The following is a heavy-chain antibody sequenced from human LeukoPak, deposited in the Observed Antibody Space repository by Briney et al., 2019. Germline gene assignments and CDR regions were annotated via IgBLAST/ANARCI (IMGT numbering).Heavy chain of an antibody. CDR2: INYSGSS. CDR3: ARLDCISDTCYNY. CDR1: GDSISTDY. Sequence: SGTLSLTCIVSGDSISTDYWRWIRPSPGKGLEWIGYINYSGSSEYNPSLKSRITISVDRSKNQVSLKMRSVTAADTAVYYCARLDCISDTCYNYWALGALVTVSS. V-gene: IGHV4-59*08. D-gene: IGHD2-21*01. J-gene: IGHJ4*02.